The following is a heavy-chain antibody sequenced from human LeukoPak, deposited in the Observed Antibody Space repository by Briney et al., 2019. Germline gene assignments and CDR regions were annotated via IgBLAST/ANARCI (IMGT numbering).Heavy chain of an antibody. J-gene: IGHJ4*02. CDR2: INHSGST. Sequence: SETLSLTCAVYGGSFSGYYWSWIRQPPGKGLEWIGEINHSGSTNYNPSLKSRVTINPDTSKNRFSLQMNSVTPEDTAVYYCARSGKNTFDYWGQGTLVTVSS. V-gene: IGHV4-34*01. CDR3: ARSGKNTFDY. D-gene: IGHD1-26*01. CDR1: GGSFSGYY.